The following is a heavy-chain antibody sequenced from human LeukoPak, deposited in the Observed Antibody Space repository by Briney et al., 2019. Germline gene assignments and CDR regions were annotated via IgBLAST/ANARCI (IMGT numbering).Heavy chain of an antibody. Sequence: PSETLSLTCTVSGGSVSSSSDYWNWIRQPLGKGLEWIGYIYYSGSTNYNPSLKSRVTISVDTSKNQFPLKLNSVTAADTAVYYCARVGMITFGGVIVFDYWGQGTLVTVSS. CDR1: GGSVSSSSDY. CDR2: IYYSGST. J-gene: IGHJ4*02. CDR3: ARVGMITFGGVIVFDY. D-gene: IGHD3-16*02. V-gene: IGHV4-61*01.